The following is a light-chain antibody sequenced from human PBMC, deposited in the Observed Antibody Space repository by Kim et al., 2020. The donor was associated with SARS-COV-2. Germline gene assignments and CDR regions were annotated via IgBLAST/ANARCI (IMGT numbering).Light chain of an antibody. CDR3: QQYGSSPYT. V-gene: IGKV3-20*01. CDR2: VAS. CDR1: QSVDSNY. Sequence: EIVLTQSPGTLSLSPGERATLSCRASQSVDSNYLAWFQQKPGQAPRLLIYVASSRATGIPDRFSGSGSGTDFTLTISRLEPEDFAVYYCQQYGSSPYTFGKGTKLEI. J-gene: IGKJ2*01.